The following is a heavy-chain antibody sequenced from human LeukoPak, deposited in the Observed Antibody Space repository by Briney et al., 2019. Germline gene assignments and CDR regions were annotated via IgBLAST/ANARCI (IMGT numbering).Heavy chain of an antibody. V-gene: IGHV4-30-4*01. Sequence: SQTLSLTCTVSGGSISSGDYYWSWICQPSGKGLEWIGYIYYSGSTYYNPSLKSRVTISVDTSKNQFSLKLSSVTAADTAVYYCAREVVVVAAGYNWFDPWGQGTLVTVSS. CDR3: AREVVVVAAGYNWFDP. CDR2: IYYSGST. J-gene: IGHJ5*02. CDR1: GGSISSGDYY. D-gene: IGHD2-15*01.